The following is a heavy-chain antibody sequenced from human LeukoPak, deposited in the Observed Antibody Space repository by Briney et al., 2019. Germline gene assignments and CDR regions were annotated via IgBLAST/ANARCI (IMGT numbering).Heavy chain of an antibody. CDR1: GFAFGSHW. D-gene: IGHD3-3*01. V-gene: IGHV3-33*06. CDR2: IWFDGSVK. CDR3: AKDTAIQFLEPAF. J-gene: IGHJ4*02. Sequence: PGGSRLSCAASGFAFGSHWMNWVRQAPGKGLEWVAAIWFDGSVKHYSDAVKGRFTISRDNSLDTLYLQMNSLRVEDTAMYYCAKDTAIQFLEPAFWGQGTLVTVSS.